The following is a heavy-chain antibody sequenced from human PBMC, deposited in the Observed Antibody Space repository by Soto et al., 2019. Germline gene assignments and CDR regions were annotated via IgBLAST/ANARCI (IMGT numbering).Heavy chain of an antibody. V-gene: IGHV3-30-3*01. D-gene: IGHD2-21*02. CDR2: ISYDGSNK. Sequence: QVQLVESGGGVVQPGRSLRLSCAASGFTFSSYAMHWVRQAPGKGLEWVAVISYDGSNKYYADSVKGRFTISRDNSKNTLYLEMNSLRAEDTAVYYCARQHIVVVTAMGGSFDYYYYGMGGWGQGTTVTVSS. J-gene: IGHJ6*02. CDR3: ARQHIVVVTAMGGSFDYYYYGMGG. CDR1: GFTFSSYA.